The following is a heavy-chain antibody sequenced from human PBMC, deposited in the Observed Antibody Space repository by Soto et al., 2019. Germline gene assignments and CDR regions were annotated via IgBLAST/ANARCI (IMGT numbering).Heavy chain of an antibody. CDR3: ARDGSPYSSGWTGY. CDR1: GYTFTSYA. CDR2: ISAYNGNT. J-gene: IGHJ4*02. Sequence: GASVKVSCKASGYTFTSYAISWVRQAPGQGLEWMGWISAYNGNTNYAQKLQGRVTMTTDTSTSTAYMELRSLRSDDTAVYYCARDGSPYSSGWTGYWGQGTLVTVSS. V-gene: IGHV1-18*01. D-gene: IGHD6-19*01.